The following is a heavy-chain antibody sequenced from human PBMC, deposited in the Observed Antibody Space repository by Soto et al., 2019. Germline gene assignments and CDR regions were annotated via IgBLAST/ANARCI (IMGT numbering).Heavy chain of an antibody. CDR1: GGTFSTYP. CDR3: AREGGHDAFDI. J-gene: IGHJ3*02. CDR2: LDPLLGIP. V-gene: IGHV1-69*04. Sequence: ASVKVSCKASGGTFSTYPISWVRQAPGQGLEWMGRLDPLLGIPNYAQKFQGRITITADKSTSTAYMELSSLRSEDTALYYCAREGGHDAFDIWGQGTMVTVSS.